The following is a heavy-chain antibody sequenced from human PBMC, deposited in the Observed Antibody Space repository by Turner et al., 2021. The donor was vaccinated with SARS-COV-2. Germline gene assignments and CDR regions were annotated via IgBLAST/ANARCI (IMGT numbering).Heavy chain of an antibody. V-gene: IGHV4-59*01. Sequence: QVQLQESGPGLVKRSETLSLTCTVSGGSITNYYWSWIRQPPGKGLEWIGYIFYTGNTNYSPSLKSRVTISVDTSKNQFSLKLSSVSAADTAVYYCARSSRGVGAGFDYWGQGTLVTVSS. CDR2: IFYTGNT. CDR1: GGSITNYY. J-gene: IGHJ4*02. D-gene: IGHD1-26*01. CDR3: ARSSRGVGAGFDY.